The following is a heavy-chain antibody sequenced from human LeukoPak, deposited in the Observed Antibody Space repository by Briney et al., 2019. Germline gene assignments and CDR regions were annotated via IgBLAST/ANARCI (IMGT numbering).Heavy chain of an antibody. CDR3: ARDQGPYGDYDFDY. CDR2: IKQDGSEK. D-gene: IGHD4-17*01. V-gene: IGHV3-7*01. CDR1: GFTFSSYW. Sequence: GGSLRLSCAASGFTFSSYWMSWVRQAPGKGLEWVANIKQDGSEKYYVDSVKGRFTISRDNAKNSLYLQMNSLRAEDTAVYYCARDQGPYGDYDFDYWGQGTLVTVSS. J-gene: IGHJ4*02.